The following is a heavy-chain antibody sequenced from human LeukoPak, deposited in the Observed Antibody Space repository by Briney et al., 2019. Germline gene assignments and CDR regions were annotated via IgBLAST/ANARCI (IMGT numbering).Heavy chain of an antibody. V-gene: IGHV1-69*05. CDR1: GGTFSSYA. CDR3: ASGETLRYFDWLSYFDY. Sequence: GSSVKVSCKASGGTFSSYAISWVRQAPGQGLEWMGGIIPIFGTANYAQKFQGRVTITTDESTSTAYMELSSLRSEDTAVYYYASGETLRYFDWLSYFDYWGQGTLVTVSS. D-gene: IGHD3-9*01. CDR2: IIPIFGTA. J-gene: IGHJ4*02.